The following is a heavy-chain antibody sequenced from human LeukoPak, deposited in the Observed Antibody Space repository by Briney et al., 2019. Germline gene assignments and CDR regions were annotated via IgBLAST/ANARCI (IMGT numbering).Heavy chain of an antibody. D-gene: IGHD1-26*01. Sequence: ASVKVSCKVFGYTLSKLSIHWVRQAPGKGLEWMGGFDPEDGETIYAQKFQGRVTMTEDTSTDTAYMELSSLRSEDTAVYYCATANPGSPRVGATQEHWGQGTLVTVSS. CDR3: ATANPGSPRVGATQEH. J-gene: IGHJ4*02. CDR1: GYTLSKLS. CDR2: FDPEDGET. V-gene: IGHV1-24*01.